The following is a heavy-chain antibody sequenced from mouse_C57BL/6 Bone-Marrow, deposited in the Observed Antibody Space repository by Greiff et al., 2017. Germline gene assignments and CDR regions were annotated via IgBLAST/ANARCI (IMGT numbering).Heavy chain of an antibody. D-gene: IGHD1-1*01. CDR3: ARTKSYGNYAMDY. CDR1: GYAFTNYL. J-gene: IGHJ4*01. V-gene: IGHV1-54*01. CDR2: INPGSGGT. Sequence: VQLQQSGAELVRPGTSVKVSCKASGYAFTNYLIAWVKQRPGQGLEWIGVINPGSGGTNYNEKFKGKATLTADKSSSTAYMQLSSLTSEDSAVYFCARTKSYGNYAMDYWGQATSVTVSS.